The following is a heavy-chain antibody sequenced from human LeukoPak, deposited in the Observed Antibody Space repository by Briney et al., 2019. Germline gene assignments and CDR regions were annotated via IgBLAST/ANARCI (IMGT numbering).Heavy chain of an antibody. J-gene: IGHJ4*02. CDR2: IYYTGST. V-gene: IGHV4-39*01. CDR3: ARSYCSGGSCYRGRFDF. CDR1: GGSISSSSYY. D-gene: IGHD2-15*01. Sequence: SETLSLTCTVSGGSISSSSYYWGWIRQPPGKGLEWIGSIYYTGSTYYNPSLKSRVTMSVDTSKSQFSLKLSSVTAADTAVYYRARSYCSGGSCYRGRFDFWGQGTLVTVFS.